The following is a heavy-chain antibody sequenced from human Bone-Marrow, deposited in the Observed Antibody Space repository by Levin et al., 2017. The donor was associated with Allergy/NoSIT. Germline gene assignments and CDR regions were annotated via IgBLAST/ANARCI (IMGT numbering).Heavy chain of an antibody. J-gene: IGHJ5*02. CDR2: IYYSGST. V-gene: IGHV4-30-4*01. CDR1: GGSISSGDYY. D-gene: IGHD6-6*01. CDR3: ARTYSSASDWFDP. Sequence: PSATLSLPCPVSGGSISSGDYYWRWIRQPPGKGLEWIGYIYYSGSTYYNPSLKSRVTISVDTSKNQFSLKLSSVTAADTAVYYCARTYSSASDWFDPWGQGTLVTVSS.